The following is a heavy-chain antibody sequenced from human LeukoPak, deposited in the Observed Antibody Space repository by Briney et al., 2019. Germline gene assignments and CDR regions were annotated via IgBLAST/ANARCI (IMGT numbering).Heavy chain of an antibody. CDR1: GGSISSSSYY. Sequence: SETLSLTCTVSGGSISSSSYYWGWIRQPPGKGLEWHVSIYYSRSTIYNPPLKTRFTISVDTPKNQFSLKLSSVTAADTAVYYCASLLGSGYYTFDYWGQGTLVTVSS. D-gene: IGHD3-22*01. CDR2: IYYSRST. CDR3: ASLLGSGYYTFDY. V-gene: IGHV4-39*01. J-gene: IGHJ4*02.